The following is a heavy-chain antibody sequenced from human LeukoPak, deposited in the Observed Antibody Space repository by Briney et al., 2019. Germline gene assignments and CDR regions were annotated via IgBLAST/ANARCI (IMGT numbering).Heavy chain of an antibody. V-gene: IGHV3-49*04. CDR3: TRGAIVVVPAAIGYYYYGMDV. D-gene: IGHD2-2*02. J-gene: IGHJ6*02. CDR2: IRSKAYGGTT. Sequence: GGSLRLSCAASGFTFSSYAMHWVRQAPGKGLEWVGFIRSKAYGGTTEYAASVKGRFTISRDDSKSIAYLQMNSLKTEDTAVYYCTRGAIVVVPAAIGYYYYGMDVWGQGTTVTVSS. CDR1: GFTFSSYA.